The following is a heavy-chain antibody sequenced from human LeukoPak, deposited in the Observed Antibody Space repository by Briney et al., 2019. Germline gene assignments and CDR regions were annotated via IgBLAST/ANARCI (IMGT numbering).Heavy chain of an antibody. J-gene: IGHJ4*02. V-gene: IGHV4-39*07. CDR2: IYYSGST. CDR3: ARVKRKYQLLKPLHETPSHYFDY. Sequence: WVRQTPGKGLEWIGSIYYSGSTYYNPSLKSRVTISLDTSKNQFSLKLSSVTAADTAMYYCARVKRKYQLLKPLHETPSHYFDYWGQGTLVTVSS. D-gene: IGHD2-2*01.